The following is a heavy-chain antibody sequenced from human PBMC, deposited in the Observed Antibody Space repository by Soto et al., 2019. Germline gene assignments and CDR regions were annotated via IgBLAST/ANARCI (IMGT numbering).Heavy chain of an antibody. J-gene: IGHJ4*02. CDR1: GFTFSTYA. Sequence: EVQLLESGGGLVQPGGSLRLSCAASGFTFSTYAMAWVRQAPGKGLEWVSSISSSSGSTFYADSVKGRFTISRDNSENTLSLQMNRLRADDKAVYYCAKQPLKVPLRFDYWGQGTLVTVSS. CDR2: ISSSSGST. D-gene: IGHD6-25*01. V-gene: IGHV3-23*01. CDR3: AKQPLKVPLRFDY.